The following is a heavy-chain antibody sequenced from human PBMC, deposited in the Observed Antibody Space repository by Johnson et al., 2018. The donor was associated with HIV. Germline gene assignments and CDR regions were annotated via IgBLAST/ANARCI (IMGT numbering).Heavy chain of an antibody. CDR1: GFTFSSYA. D-gene: IGHD2-15*01. Sequence: VQLVESGGGVVQPGGSLRLSCAASGFTFSSYAMSWVRQAPGKGLEWVANIKQDGSEKYYVDSVKGRFTISRDNAKNSLYLQMNSLRAEDTAVYYCARVHCSGGTRYFWARGWAFDIWGQGTMVTVSS. J-gene: IGHJ3*02. V-gene: IGHV3-7*05. CDR2: IKQDGSEK. CDR3: ARVHCSGGTRYFWARGWAFDI.